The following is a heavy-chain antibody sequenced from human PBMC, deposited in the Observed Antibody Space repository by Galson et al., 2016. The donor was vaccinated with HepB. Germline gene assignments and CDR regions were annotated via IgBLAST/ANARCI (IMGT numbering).Heavy chain of an antibody. D-gene: IGHD3-3*01. CDR1: AGSISTYY. V-gene: IGHV4-59*12. J-gene: IGHJ3*02. Sequence: ETLSLTCSVSAGSISTYYWSWIRQSPGKGLEWIGCIYYTGSTDYNPSLESRVTISVDTSKNQFSLKLSSVTAAETAVYFCMRVKRFTIFGGVDKIDAFDIWGQGTMVIVSS. CDR2: IYYTGST. CDR3: MRVKRFTIFGGVDKIDAFDI.